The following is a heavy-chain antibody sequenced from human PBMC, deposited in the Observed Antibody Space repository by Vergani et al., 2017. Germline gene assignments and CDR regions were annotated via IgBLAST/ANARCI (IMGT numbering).Heavy chain of an antibody. CDR2: IKSDGSIT. J-gene: IGHJ5*01. Sequence: EVQLVESGGGLIHPGGSLRLSCEGSGFSFSGYWMHWVRQSLEKGLVWVSRIKSDGSITNYADSVKGRFTISRDNAKNTLYLEMNSLRGDDTAIYYCVRARCSGPCFISNWLDSWGQGTLVTVSS. D-gene: IGHD5-12*01. CDR3: VRARCSGPCFISNWLDS. V-gene: IGHV3-74*01. CDR1: GFSFSGYW.